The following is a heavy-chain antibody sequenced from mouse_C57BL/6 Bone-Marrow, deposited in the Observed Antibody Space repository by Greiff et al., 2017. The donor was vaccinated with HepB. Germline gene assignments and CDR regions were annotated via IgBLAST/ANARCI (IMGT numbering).Heavy chain of an antibody. Sequence: EVQLQQSGPVLVKPGASVKMSCKASGYTFTDYYMNWVKQSHGKSLEWIGVINPYNGGTSYNQKFKGKATLTVDKSSSTAYMELNSLTSEDSAVYYCARGGGITARNYYAMDYWGQGTSVTVSS. J-gene: IGHJ4*01. CDR3: ARGGGITARNYYAMDY. D-gene: IGHD2-4*01. V-gene: IGHV1-19*01. CDR2: INPYNGGT. CDR1: GYTFTDYY.